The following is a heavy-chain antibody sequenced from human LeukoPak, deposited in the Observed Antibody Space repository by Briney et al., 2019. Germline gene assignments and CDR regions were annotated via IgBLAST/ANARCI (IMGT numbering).Heavy chain of an antibody. D-gene: IGHD3-22*01. CDR3: AKKGYYDGSGYYMYYFDH. J-gene: IGHJ4*02. V-gene: IGHV3-7*03. CDR1: GFTFSSYW. CDR2: IKQDGIEK. Sequence: GGSLRLSCAASGFTFSSYWMSWVRQAPGKGLEWVANIKQDGIEKYYVDSVTGRFTISRDNAKNSLYLQMNSLRAEDTAVYYCAKKGYYDGSGYYMYYFDHWGQGTLVTVSS.